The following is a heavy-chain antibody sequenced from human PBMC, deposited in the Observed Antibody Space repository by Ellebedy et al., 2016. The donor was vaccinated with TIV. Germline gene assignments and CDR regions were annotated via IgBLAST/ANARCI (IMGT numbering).Heavy chain of an antibody. CDR3: AKDVRYTTGWGGALDI. D-gene: IGHD1-1*01. J-gene: IGHJ3*02. Sequence: GESLKISCTASGFNFGGHAMKWVRQAPGKGLEWVSSIGGSGYSPHYADSVKGRFTISRDNSRNTLYLQMNSLRGEDTAVYFCAKDVRYTTGWGGALDIWGQGAMVTVSS. CDR2: IGGSGYSP. V-gene: IGHV3-23*01. CDR1: GFNFGGHA.